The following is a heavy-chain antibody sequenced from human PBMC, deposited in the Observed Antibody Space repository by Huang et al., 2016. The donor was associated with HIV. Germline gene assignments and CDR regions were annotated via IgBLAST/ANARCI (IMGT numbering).Heavy chain of an antibody. V-gene: IGHV3-30*02. CDR3: ARDSRWGIVATTLSYFDY. CDR2: VRFDGSNE. Sequence: QPQLVESGGGVVQRGGSLRLSCAASEFNFHGYGMHWLRQAPGKGLEWGAFVRFDGSNEYYIESVKGRFTIARDNAKKMLFLEMDNLRPEDTAVYFCARDSRWGIVATTLSYFDYWGQGTLVTVSS. J-gene: IGHJ4*02. CDR1: EFNFHGYG. D-gene: IGHD5-12*01.